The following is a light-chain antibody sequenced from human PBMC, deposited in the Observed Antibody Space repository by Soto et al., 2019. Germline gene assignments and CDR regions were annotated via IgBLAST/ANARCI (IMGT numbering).Light chain of an antibody. CDR2: DVS. CDR1: QSINNL. Sequence: DVKMYQSPSTLSASVGDRVTNTCRASQSINNLLAWYQQKPGKAPKFLIYDVSTLESGVPSRFSGSGSGTEFTLTISSLQPEDFATYYCQQYDSYPLTFGGGTNV. J-gene: IGKJ4*01. V-gene: IGKV1-5*01. CDR3: QQYDSYPLT.